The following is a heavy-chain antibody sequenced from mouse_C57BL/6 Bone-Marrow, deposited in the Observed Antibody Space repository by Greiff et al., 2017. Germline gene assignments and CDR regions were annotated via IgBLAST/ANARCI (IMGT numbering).Heavy chain of an antibody. D-gene: IGHD1-1*01. V-gene: IGHV1-63*01. J-gene: IGHJ4*01. Sequence: VQLQQSGAELVRPGTSVKMSCKASGYTFTNYWIGWAKQRPGHGLEWIGDIYPGGGYTNYNEKFKGKATLTADKSSSTAYMQISSRISEDSAIYYCARRGYYGSSPYCYAMDYWGQGTSVTVSS. CDR1: GYTFTNYW. CDR3: ARRGYYGSSPYCYAMDY. CDR2: IYPGGGYT.